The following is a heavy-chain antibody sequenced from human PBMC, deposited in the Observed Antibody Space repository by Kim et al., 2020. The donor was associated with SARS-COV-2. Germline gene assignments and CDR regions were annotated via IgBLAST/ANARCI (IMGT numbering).Heavy chain of an antibody. V-gene: IGHV3-33*05. Sequence: GGSLRLSCAASGFTFSSYGMNWVRQAPGKGLEWVAVISYDGSNKYYADSVKGRFTISRDNSKNTLYLQMNSLRAEDTAVYYCARELGGFDPWGQGTLVTVSS. J-gene: IGHJ5*02. CDR1: GFTFSSYG. CDR2: ISYDGSNK. CDR3: ARELGGFDP. D-gene: IGHD3-3*02.